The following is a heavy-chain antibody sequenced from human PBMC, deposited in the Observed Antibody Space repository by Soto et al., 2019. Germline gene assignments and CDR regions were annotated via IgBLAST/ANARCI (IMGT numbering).Heavy chain of an antibody. CDR2: VFYSGST. V-gene: IGHV4-59*01. Sequence: SETLSLTCTVSGGSINPYYWNWIRQPPGKGLEWIGYVFYSGSTNYNPALNSRVTISVDTSKRQFSLRLKSVTAADTAVYYCARGGEMATVFGGNYFAYRGHRTLVTVSS. D-gene: IGHD3-10*01. J-gene: IGHJ4*01. CDR1: GGSINPYY. CDR3: ARGGEMATVFGGNYFAY.